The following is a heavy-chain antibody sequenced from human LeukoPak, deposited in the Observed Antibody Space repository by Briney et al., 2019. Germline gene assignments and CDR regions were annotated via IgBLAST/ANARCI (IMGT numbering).Heavy chain of an antibody. V-gene: IGHV3-23*01. Sequence: GGSLRLSCATSGFTFSSYAMSWVRQAPGKGLEWVSAISGSGGSTYYADSVKGRFTISRDNSKNTLSLQMSSLRAEETAVYYCAKDLRFLEWLSPFDYWGQGTLVTVSS. J-gene: IGHJ4*02. CDR3: AKDLRFLEWLSPFDY. D-gene: IGHD3-3*01. CDR2: ISGSGGST. CDR1: GFTFSSYA.